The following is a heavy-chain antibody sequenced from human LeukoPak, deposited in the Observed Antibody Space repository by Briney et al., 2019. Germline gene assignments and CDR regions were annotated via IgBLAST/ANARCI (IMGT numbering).Heavy chain of an antibody. Sequence: ASVKVSCKASGYIFTSYAMNWVRQAPGQGLEWVGWINTNTGNPTYAQGFTGRFVFSLDTSVSTAYLQITSLKAEDTAVYYCARAVLRYITPSGYWGQGTLVTVSS. D-gene: IGHD3-9*01. V-gene: IGHV7-4-1*02. CDR1: GYIFTSYA. CDR3: ARAVLRYITPSGY. J-gene: IGHJ4*02. CDR2: INTNTGNP.